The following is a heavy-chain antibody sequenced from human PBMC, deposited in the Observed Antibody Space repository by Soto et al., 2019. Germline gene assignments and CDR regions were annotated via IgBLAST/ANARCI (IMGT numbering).Heavy chain of an antibody. CDR1: GFIFSSYT. D-gene: IGHD3-9*01. J-gene: IGHJ3*02. CDR3: ARERDVAHSFDWPPCALDI. Sequence: EVQLVESGGGLVKPGGSLRLSCVGSGFIFSSYTIHWVRQAPGKGLEWVSSISSRSSSIYNADSTKGRFTISRDNAKKSLYLQMNSLRAEDTAVYYCARERDVAHSFDWPPCALDISGQGTVVTVSS. CDR2: ISSRSSSI. V-gene: IGHV3-21*01.